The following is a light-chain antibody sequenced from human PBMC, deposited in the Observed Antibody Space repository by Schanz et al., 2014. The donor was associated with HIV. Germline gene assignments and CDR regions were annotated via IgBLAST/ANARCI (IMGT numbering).Light chain of an antibody. CDR2: YDT. J-gene: IGLJ2*01. V-gene: IGLV3-21*04. CDR3: QVWDSSVDVV. Sequence: SYELTQPPSVSVAPGKTATITCGANNLGSKSAHWYRQKPGQAPVLVIYYDTDRPSGIPERLSGYNSGHTATLTISSVEAGDEADYYCQVWDSSVDVVFGGGTKLTVL. CDR1: NLGSKS.